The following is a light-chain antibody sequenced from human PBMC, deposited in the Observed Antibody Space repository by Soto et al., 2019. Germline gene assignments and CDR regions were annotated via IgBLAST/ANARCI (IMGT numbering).Light chain of an antibody. J-gene: IGKJ1*01. CDR1: QGITNY. V-gene: IGKV1-27*01. CDR3: QKYDSAPFA. CDR2: AAS. Sequence: DIQMTQFPSSLSASVGDRVTITCRASQGITNYLAWYQQKPGKVPKLLIYAASTLPSGVPSRFSGSGSGTDFTLTXXSLXPEXXATYYCQKYDSAPFAFGQGTKVEIK.